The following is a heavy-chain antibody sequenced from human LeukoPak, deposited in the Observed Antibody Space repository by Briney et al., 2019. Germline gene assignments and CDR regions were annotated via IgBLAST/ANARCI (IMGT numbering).Heavy chain of an antibody. D-gene: IGHD2-15*01. CDR1: GFTFSSYW. V-gene: IGHV3-23*01. CDR2: ISGSGGST. CDR3: ARPLGYCSDGNCYFDY. Sequence: GGSLRLSCAASGFTFSSYWMSWVRQAPGKGLEWVSAISGSGGSTYYADSVKGRFTISRDNSKNTLYLQMNSLRAEDTAVYYCARPLGYCSDGNCYFDYWGQGTLVTVSS. J-gene: IGHJ4*02.